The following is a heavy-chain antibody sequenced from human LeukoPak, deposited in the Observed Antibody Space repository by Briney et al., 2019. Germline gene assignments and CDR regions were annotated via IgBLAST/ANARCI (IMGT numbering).Heavy chain of an antibody. J-gene: IGHJ4*02. CDR3: ARRSGWYYFDY. CDR1: GYTFTSYD. Sequence: GASVKVSCKASGYTFTSYDINWVRQATGQGLEWMGWMNPNSGNTGYAQKLQGRVTMARNTSISTAYMELSSLRSEDTAVYYCARRSGWYYFDYWGQGTLVTVSS. V-gene: IGHV1-8*01. D-gene: IGHD6-19*01. CDR2: MNPNSGNT.